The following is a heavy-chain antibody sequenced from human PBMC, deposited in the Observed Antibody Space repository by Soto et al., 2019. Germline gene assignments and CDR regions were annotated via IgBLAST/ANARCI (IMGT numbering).Heavy chain of an antibody. CDR3: AKSPGGLDGYNSDYYGMDV. V-gene: IGHV3-23*01. J-gene: IGHJ6*02. CDR1: GLTFSTYA. Sequence: EVHLLESGGDLVQPGGSLRLSCTASGLTFSTYAMSWVRQAPGKGLEWVSAIGGSGTGGRTYYADSVKGRFTISRVHSKNTVYLQMNSLRADVTAVYYSAKSPGGLDGYNSDYYGMDVWGQGTTVTVSS. CDR2: IGGSGTGGRT. D-gene: IGHD5-12*01.